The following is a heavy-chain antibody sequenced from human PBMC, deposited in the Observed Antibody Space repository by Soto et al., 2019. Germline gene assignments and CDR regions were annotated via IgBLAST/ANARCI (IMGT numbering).Heavy chain of an antibody. CDR1: GGTFSSYT. CDR2: IIPILGIA. V-gene: IGHV1-69*08. J-gene: IGHJ4*02. CDR3: ARDPDYGEAY. D-gene: IGHD4-17*01. Sequence: QVQLVQSGAEVKKPGSSVKVSCKASGGTFSSYTISWVRQAPGQGLEWMGRIIPILGIANYAQKFQGRVTITAGKSTSTAYMELSSLRSEDTAVYYCARDPDYGEAYWGQGTLVTVSS.